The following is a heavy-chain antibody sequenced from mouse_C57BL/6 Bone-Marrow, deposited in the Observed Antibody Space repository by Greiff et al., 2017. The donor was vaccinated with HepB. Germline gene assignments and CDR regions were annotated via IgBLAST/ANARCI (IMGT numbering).Heavy chain of an antibody. CDR3: ASHLEPGY. V-gene: IGHV1-4*01. CDR2: INPSSGYT. CDR1: GYTFTSYT. Sequence: VQLQQSGAELARPGASVKMSCKASGYTFTSYTMHWVKQRPGQGLEWIGYINPSSGYTKYNQKFKDKATLTADKSSNTAYMQLSSLTSEDSAVYYCASHLEPGYWGQGTTLTVSS. J-gene: IGHJ2*01.